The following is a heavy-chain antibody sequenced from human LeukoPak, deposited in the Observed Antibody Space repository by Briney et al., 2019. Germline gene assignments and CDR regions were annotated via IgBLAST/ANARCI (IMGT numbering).Heavy chain of an antibody. CDR2: ISAYNGNT. Sequence: ASVKVSCKASGYTFTSYGISWVRQAPGQGLEWMGWISAYNGNTNYAQKLQGRVTMTTDTSTSTAYMELRSLRSDDTAVYYCARTEQLVRYYHYYYMDVWGKGTTVTVSS. J-gene: IGHJ6*03. CDR1: GYTFTSYG. D-gene: IGHD6-6*01. V-gene: IGHV1-18*01. CDR3: ARTEQLVRYYHYYYMDV.